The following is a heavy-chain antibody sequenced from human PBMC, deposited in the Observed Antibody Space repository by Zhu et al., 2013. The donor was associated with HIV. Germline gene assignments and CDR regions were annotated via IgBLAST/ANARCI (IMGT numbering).Heavy chain of an antibody. J-gene: IGHJ4*02. D-gene: IGHD4-17*01. V-gene: IGHV1-18*01. CDR3: ARDPSNRHGDPYYFEY. CDR2: VSGYNGNT. Sequence: QIQLVQSGAEVKKPGASVKVSCVTSGYIFTNFRLSWLRQAPGQGLEWMGWVSGYNGNTNYSQKFQGRVTMTTDTSTTTAYMELRNLRSDDTAMYYCARDPSNRHGDPYYFEYWGQGTLVTVSS. CDR1: GYIFTNFR.